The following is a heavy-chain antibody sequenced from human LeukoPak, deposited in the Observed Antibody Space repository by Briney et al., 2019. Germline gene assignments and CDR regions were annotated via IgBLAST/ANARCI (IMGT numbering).Heavy chain of an antibody. CDR1: GFTFSSYA. V-gene: IGHV3-23*01. CDR2: ISGSGDST. J-gene: IGHJ3*02. D-gene: IGHD2-15*01. CDR3: ARRWMAAKAFDI. Sequence: GGSLRLSCAASGFTFSSYALYWVRQAPGKGLEWVSAISGSGDSTYYADSVKGRFTTSRDNSRNTLYLQMNSLRAEDTAEYYCARRWMAAKAFDIWGQGTMVTVSS.